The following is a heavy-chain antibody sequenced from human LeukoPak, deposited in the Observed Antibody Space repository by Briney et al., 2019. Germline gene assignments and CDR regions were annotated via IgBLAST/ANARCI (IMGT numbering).Heavy chain of an antibody. CDR1: RFTFSSYA. Sequence: GGSLRLSCAASRFTFSSYAMSWVRQAPGKGLEWVSAISGSGGSTYYADSVKGRFTISRDNSKNTLYLQMNSLRAEDTAVYYCAKEPSVTSLREMFDPWGQGTLVTVSS. V-gene: IGHV3-23*01. J-gene: IGHJ5*02. CDR2: ISGSGGST. D-gene: IGHD4-17*01. CDR3: AKEPSVTSLREMFDP.